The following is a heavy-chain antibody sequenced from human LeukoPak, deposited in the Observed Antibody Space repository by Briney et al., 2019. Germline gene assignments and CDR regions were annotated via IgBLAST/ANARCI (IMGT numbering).Heavy chain of an antibody. CDR2: INPNSGGT. CDR3: ARDLDDYGDYGY. CDR1: GYTFTGYY. V-gene: IGHV1-2*02. D-gene: IGHD4-17*01. J-gene: IGHJ4*02. Sequence: ASVKVSCKASGYTFTGYYMHWVRQAPGQGLEWMGWINPNSGGTNYAQKFQGRVTMTRDTSISTAYMELSSLRSDDTAVYYCARDLDDYGDYGYWGQGTLVTVSS.